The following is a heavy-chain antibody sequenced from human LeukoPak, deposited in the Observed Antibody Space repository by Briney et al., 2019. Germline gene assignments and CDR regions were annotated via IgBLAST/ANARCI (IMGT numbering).Heavy chain of an antibody. J-gene: IGHJ4*02. V-gene: IGHV4-38-2*02. D-gene: IGHD2-15*01. CDR2: IYHSGST. CDR1: GYSISSGYY. CDR3: ARVRVCRSGGSCYADY. Sequence: SETLSLTCTVSGYSISSGYYWGWIRQPPGKGLEWIGSIYHSGSTYYNPSLKSRVTISVDTSKNQFSLKLSSVTAADTAVYYCARVRVCRSGGSCYADYWGQGTLVTVSS.